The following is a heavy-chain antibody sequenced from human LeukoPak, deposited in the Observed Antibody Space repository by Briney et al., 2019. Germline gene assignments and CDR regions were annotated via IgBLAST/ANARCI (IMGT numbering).Heavy chain of an antibody. CDR2: ISSSSSYT. Sequence: PGGSLRLSCAASGFTFSDYYMSWIRQAPGKGLEWVAFISSSSSYTNYADSVKGRFTISRDNAKNSLYLQMNSLRDEDTAVYYCASGAEAAAGPGALWYWGQGTLVTVS. CDR1: GFTFSDYY. J-gene: IGHJ4*02. V-gene: IGHV3-11*03. CDR3: ASGAEAAAGPGALWY. D-gene: IGHD6-13*01.